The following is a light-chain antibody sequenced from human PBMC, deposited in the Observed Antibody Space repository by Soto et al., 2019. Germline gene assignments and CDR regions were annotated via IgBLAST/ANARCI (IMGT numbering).Light chain of an antibody. CDR3: HQTASIPGT. J-gene: IGKJ1*01. V-gene: IGKV1-39*01. CDR1: QSISLF. Sequence: DIQMTQSPSSLSASVGDTVTITCRASQSISLFLNWYQQKPGKAPKLLIYAASSLQSGVPSRFTGNGSGTDFTLTISSLQTEDFATYYCHQTASIPGTFRKATTVDIK. CDR2: AAS.